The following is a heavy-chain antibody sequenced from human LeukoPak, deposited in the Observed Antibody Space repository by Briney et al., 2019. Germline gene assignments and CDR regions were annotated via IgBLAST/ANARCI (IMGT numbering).Heavy chain of an antibody. CDR2: ISGSGGST. Sequence: GGSLRLSCAASGFTFSSYAMSWVRQAPGKGLEWVSAISGSGGSTYYADSVKGRFTISRDNSKNTLYLQMNSLRAEDTAVYYCAGDIVVVVEAFYIWGQGTIVTVSS. V-gene: IGHV3-23*01. D-gene: IGHD2-2*01. J-gene: IGHJ3*02. CDR3: AGDIVVVVEAFYI. CDR1: GFTFSSYA.